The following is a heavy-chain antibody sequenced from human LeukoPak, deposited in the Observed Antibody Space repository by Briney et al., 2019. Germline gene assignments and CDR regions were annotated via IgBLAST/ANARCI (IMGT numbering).Heavy chain of an antibody. Sequence: PSETLSLTCAVSGGSISRSGYSWSWIRQPPGKGLDWIAYIYYTGSTYYNPSLKSRVTISLDTSKNQFSLKLTSVTAADTAVYYCARVGQLAFDYWGQGTLVTVSS. CDR1: GGSISRSGYS. CDR3: ARVGQLAFDY. V-gene: IGHV4-30-4*07. D-gene: IGHD6-13*01. J-gene: IGHJ4*02. CDR2: IYYTGST.